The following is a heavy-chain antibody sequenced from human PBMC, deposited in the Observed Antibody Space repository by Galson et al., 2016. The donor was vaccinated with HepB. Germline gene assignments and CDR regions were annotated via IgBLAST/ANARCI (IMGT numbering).Heavy chain of an antibody. V-gene: IGHV3-23*01. CDR1: GFSISIYS. CDR2: IRGSGTGT. D-gene: IGHD5-12*01. J-gene: IGHJ6*02. Sequence: SLRLSCAASGFSISIYSMNWVRQAPGKGLEWVSAIRGSGTGTSYTDSVKGRFTISRDNSYNTLYLQMNSLRAEDTAVYYWARGRWIMDVWGQGTTVTVSS. CDR3: ARGRWIMDV.